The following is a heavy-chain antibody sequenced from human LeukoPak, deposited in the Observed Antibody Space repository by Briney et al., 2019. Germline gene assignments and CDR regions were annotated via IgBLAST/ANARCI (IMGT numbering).Heavy chain of an antibody. Sequence: GGSLRLSCAASGFTSSSYAMSWVRQAPGKGLEWVSAISGSGGSTYYADSVKGRFTISRDNSKNTLYLQMNSLRAEDTAVYYCAKDTHSSGYYDYWGQGTLVTVSS. CDR2: ISGSGGST. CDR3: AKDTHSSGYYDY. CDR1: GFTSSSYA. J-gene: IGHJ4*02. V-gene: IGHV3-23*01. D-gene: IGHD3-22*01.